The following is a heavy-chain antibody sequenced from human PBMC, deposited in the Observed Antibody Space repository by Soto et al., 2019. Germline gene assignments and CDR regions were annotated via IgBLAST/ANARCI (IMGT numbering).Heavy chain of an antibody. CDR2: INPNSGGT. D-gene: IGHD1-26*01. V-gene: IGHV1-2*02. CDR1: GYTFTGYY. Sequence: ASVKVSCKASGYTFTGYYMHWVRQAPGQGLEWMGWINPNSGGTNYAQKFQGRVTMTRDTSISTAYMELSRLRSDDTAVYYCARGLRYSGSYPKSFGAFDIWGQGTMVTVSS. CDR3: ARGLRYSGSYPKSFGAFDI. J-gene: IGHJ3*02.